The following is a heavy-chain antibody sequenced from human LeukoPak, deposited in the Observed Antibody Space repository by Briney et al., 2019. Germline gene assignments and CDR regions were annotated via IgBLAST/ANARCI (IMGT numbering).Heavy chain of an antibody. Sequence: PSQTLSLTCTVSGGSIGSGAYYWSWIRQPAGKGPEWIGRIYASGSTNYNPSLKSRVTISVDTSENQFSLNLRSVTAADTAVYYCAADHDYSLSYDSYGPLDAWGQGTLVTVSS. V-gene: IGHV4-61*02. J-gene: IGHJ5*02. CDR2: IYASGST. CDR3: AADHDYSLSYDSYGPLDA. D-gene: IGHD4-11*01. CDR1: GGSIGSGAYY.